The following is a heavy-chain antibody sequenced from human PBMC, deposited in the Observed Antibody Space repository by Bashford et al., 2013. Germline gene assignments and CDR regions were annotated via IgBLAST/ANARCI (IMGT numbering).Heavy chain of an antibody. CDR3: AKNLRQRLTQHYYYSDMDV. D-gene: IGHD2-15*01. CDR2: IIPIFETG. J-gene: IGHJ6*02. Sequence: SVKVSCKASGGTFSSDAISWVRQAPGQGLEWMGGIIPIFETGNYAQKFQGRVTITADKSTSTAYMELSSLRSEDTAVYYCAKNLRQRLTQHYYYSDMDVWGPGTTVTVSS. V-gene: IGHV1-69*06. CDR1: GGTFSSDA.